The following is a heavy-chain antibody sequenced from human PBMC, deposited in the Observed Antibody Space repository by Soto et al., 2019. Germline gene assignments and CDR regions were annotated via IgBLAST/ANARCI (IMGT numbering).Heavy chain of an antibody. CDR2: ISYDGNNK. CDR1: GFTFRSPA. CDR3: ARVPPYYDSSGYRVNYYYYGMDV. J-gene: IGHJ6*02. D-gene: IGHD3-22*01. Sequence: QVQLVESGGGVVQPGRSLRLSCAASGFTFRSPAMHWVRQAPGKGLEWLAVISYDGNNKYYADSVKGRFTISRDNSKNTLHLQMNSLRTEATAVYYCARVPPYYDSSGYRVNYYYYGMDVWGQGTTVTVSS. V-gene: IGHV3-30-3*01.